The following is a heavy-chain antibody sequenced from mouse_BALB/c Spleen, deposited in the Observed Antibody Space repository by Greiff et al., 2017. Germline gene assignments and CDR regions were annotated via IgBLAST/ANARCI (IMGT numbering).Heavy chain of an antibody. Sequence: EVKLVESGGGLVQPGGSLRLSCATSGFTFTDYYMSWARQPPGKALEWLGFIRNKANGYTTEYSASVKGRFTISRDNSQSILYLQMNTLRAEDSATYYCARDIKYGNYLYYYAMDYWGQGTSVTVSS. CDR3: ARDIKYGNYLYYYAMDY. V-gene: IGHV7-3*02. CDR2: IRNKANGYTT. J-gene: IGHJ4*01. D-gene: IGHD2-10*02. CDR1: GFTFTDYY.